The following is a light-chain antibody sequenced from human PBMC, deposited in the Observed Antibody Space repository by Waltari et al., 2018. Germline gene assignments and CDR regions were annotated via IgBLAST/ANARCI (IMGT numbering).Light chain of an antibody. V-gene: IGKV3-20*01. CDR2: GAS. Sequence: EIVLTQSPGTLSLSPGDRGTLSCRASQSVSSNYLAWYQQKPGQAPRLFIYGASNRATGIPDRFSGSGSGTDFTLTISRLEPEDFAVYYCQQYASSPISFGQGTRLEIK. CDR3: QQYASSPIS. CDR1: QSVSSNY. J-gene: IGKJ5*01.